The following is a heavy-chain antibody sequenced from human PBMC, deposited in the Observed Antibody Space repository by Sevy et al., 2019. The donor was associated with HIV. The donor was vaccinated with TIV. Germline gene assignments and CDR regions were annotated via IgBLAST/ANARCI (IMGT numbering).Heavy chain of an antibody. CDR1: GGSLSGYY. D-gene: IGHD2-2*02. V-gene: IGHV4-34*01. J-gene: IGHJ4*02. Sequence: SETLSLTCAVHGGSLSGYYWHWIRQSPGKGLEWLGEINHSGGTNYNPSLKSRVTISLDTSENQFSLKLSSVTAADTAVYYCARVYIWHGFLGYWGQGTPVTVSS. CDR2: INHSGGT. CDR3: ARVYIWHGFLGY.